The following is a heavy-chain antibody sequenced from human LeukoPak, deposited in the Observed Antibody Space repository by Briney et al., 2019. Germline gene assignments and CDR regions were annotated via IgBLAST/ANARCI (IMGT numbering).Heavy chain of an antibody. CDR3: VRLGRSGGYYYGMDV. Sequence: PGGGLQSSCKGAGGSFSSYWVAWGGRLAGKGGEWRGIIYPGDSDTRYSPSFQGQVTISADKSISTAYLQWSSLKASDTAMYSCVRLGRSGGYYYGMDVWGQGTTVTVSS. CDR2: IYPGDSDT. CDR1: GGSFSSYW. V-gene: IGHV5-51*03. J-gene: IGHJ6*02.